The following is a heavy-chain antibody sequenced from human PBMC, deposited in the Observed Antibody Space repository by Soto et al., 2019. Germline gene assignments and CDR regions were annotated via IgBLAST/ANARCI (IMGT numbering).Heavy chain of an antibody. V-gene: IGHV1-3*02. D-gene: IGHD2-2*01. J-gene: IGHJ6*02. CDR1: GYNFTNYA. CDR2: SNAGTGNT. CDR3: ARGTCSRTSCYGDYYGMDG. Sequence: ASVKVSCKASGYNFTNYAMHWVRQAPGQRLEWMGWSNAGTGNTKYSQEFEGRVTITRDTSASTAYMELSILRSEDMAVYYCARGTCSRTSCYGDYYGMDGWGQGSTVTVAS.